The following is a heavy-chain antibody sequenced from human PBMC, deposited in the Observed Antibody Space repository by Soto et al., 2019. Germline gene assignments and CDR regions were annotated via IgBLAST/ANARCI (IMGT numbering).Heavy chain of an antibody. Sequence: SLTCTVSGGSISSSSYYWGWIRQPPGKGLEWIGSIYYSGSTYYNPSLKSRVTISVDTSKNQSSLKLSSVTAADTAIYYCARTRGHYDILTGHTYYFDYWGQGTLVTVSA. J-gene: IGHJ4*02. CDR2: IYYSGST. CDR3: ARTRGHYDILTGHTYYFDY. D-gene: IGHD3-9*01. CDR1: GGSISSSSYY. V-gene: IGHV4-39*07.